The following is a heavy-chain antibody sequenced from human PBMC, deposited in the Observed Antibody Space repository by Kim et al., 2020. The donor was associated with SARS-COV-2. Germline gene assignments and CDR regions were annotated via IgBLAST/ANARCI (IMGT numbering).Heavy chain of an antibody. Sequence: SETLSLTCTVSGGSISSYYWSWIRQPPGKGLEWIGYIYYSGSTNYNPSLKSRVTISVDTSKNQFSLKLSSVTAADTAVYYCARGRGDPRLLWFGESLVWYNGMDVWGQGTTVTVSS. CDR2: IYYSGST. CDR3: ARGRGDPRLLWFGESLVWYNGMDV. D-gene: IGHD3-10*01. CDR1: GGSISSYY. J-gene: IGHJ6*02. V-gene: IGHV4-59*13.